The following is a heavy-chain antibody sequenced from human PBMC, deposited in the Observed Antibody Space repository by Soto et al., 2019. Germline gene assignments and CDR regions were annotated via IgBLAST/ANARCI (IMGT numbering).Heavy chain of an antibody. J-gene: IGHJ6*02. V-gene: IGHV1-2*04. Sequence: ASVKVSCKASGYTFTGYCMHWVRQAPGQGLEWMGWINPNSGGTNYAQKFQGWVTMTRDTSISTAYMELSRLRSDDTAVYYCARDLAAGRYYGMDVWGQGTPVTVS. CDR1: GYTFTGYC. CDR3: ARDLAAGRYYGMDV. CDR2: INPNSGGT. D-gene: IGHD6-19*01.